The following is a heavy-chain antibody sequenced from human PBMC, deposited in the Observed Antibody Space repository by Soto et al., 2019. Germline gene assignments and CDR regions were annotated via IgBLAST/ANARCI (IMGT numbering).Heavy chain of an antibody. CDR2: INHSGST. J-gene: IGHJ5*02. CDR1: GGSFSGYY. D-gene: IGHD3-10*01. CDR3: ASSVRYYGSGSYYTGNWFDP. Sequence: SETLSLTCAVYGGSFSGYYWSWIRQPPGKGLEWIGEINHSGSTNYNPSLKSRVTISVDTSKNQFSLKLSSVTAADTAVYYRASSVRYYGSGSYYTGNWFDPWGQGTLVTVSS. V-gene: IGHV4-34*01.